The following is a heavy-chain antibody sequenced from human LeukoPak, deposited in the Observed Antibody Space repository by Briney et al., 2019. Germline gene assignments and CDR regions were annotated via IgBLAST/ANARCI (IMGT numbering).Heavy chain of an antibody. Sequence: ASVKVSCKASGYTFTSYAMHWVRQAPGQRLEWMGWINAVNGNTKYSQKFQGRVTITRDTSASTAYMELSSLRSEDTAVYYCARDNAREQWLGRFDYWGQGTLVTVSS. CDR1: GYTFTSYA. CDR3: ARDNAREQWLGRFDY. J-gene: IGHJ4*02. V-gene: IGHV1-3*01. CDR2: INAVNGNT. D-gene: IGHD6-19*01.